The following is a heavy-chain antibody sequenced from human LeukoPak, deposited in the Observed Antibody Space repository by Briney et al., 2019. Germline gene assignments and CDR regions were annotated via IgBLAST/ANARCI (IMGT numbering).Heavy chain of an antibody. CDR2: INPNSGGT. J-gene: IGHJ3*02. V-gene: IGHV1-2*02. Sequence: ASVKVSCKASGYTFTGNYMHWVRQAPGQGLEWMGWINPNSGGTNYAQKYQGRVTMTRDTSISTAYMELSRLRSDDTAVYYCARETYESAFDIWGQGTMVTVSS. CDR1: GYTFTGNY. CDR3: ARETYESAFDI. D-gene: IGHD5-12*01.